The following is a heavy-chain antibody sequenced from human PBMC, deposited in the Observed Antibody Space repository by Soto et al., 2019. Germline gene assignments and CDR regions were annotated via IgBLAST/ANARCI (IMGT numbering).Heavy chain of an antibody. V-gene: IGHV1-18*01. CDR2: ISAYNGNT. CDR3: ASNSYGSGSTDNTCDP. D-gene: IGHD3-10*01. Sequence: QVQLVQSGAEVKKPGASVKVSCKASGYTFTSYGISWVRQAPGQGLEWMGWISAYNGNTNYAQKLPSTETMTTDTTTSTAYMEMRSLRSDDTPVYYCASNSYGSGSTDNTCDPWGEGTLVTVSS. J-gene: IGHJ5*02. CDR1: GYTFTSYG.